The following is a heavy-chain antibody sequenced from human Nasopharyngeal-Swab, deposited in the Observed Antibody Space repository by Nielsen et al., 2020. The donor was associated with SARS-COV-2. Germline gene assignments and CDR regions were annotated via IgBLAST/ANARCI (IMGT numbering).Heavy chain of an antibody. CDR2: IYPGDSDT. D-gene: IGHD6-13*01. J-gene: IGHJ4*02. CDR3: AWSSSWYHTGYFDY. CDR1: GYSFTSYW. V-gene: IGHV5-51*01. Sequence: GSLRLSCKGSGYSFTSYWIGWVRQMPGKGLEWMGIIYPGDSDTRYSPSFQGQVTISADKSISTAYLQWSSLKASDTAMYYCAWSSSWYHTGYFDYWGQGTLVTVSS.